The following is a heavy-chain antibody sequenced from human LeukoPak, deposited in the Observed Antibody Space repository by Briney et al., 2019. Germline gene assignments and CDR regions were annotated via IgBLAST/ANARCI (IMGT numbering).Heavy chain of an antibody. D-gene: IGHD6-13*01. Sequence: PSETLSLTCTVSGGSISSYYWSWIRQPAGKGLEWIERIYTSGSTNYNPSLKSRVTMSVDTSKNQFSLKLSSATAADTAVYYCARDTSGIAAAGLDYWGQGTLVTVSS. V-gene: IGHV4-4*07. CDR3: ARDTSGIAAAGLDY. J-gene: IGHJ4*02. CDR2: IYTSGST. CDR1: GGSISSYY.